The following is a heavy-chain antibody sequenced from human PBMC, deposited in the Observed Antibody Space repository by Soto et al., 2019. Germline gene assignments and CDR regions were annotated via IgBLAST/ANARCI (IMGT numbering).Heavy chain of an antibody. CDR1: GGSISSSSYY. V-gene: IGHV4-39*07. CDR3: ARVLMRSFSKNWFDP. D-gene: IGHD2-8*01. CDR2: IYYSGST. J-gene: IGHJ5*02. Sequence: PSETLSLTCTVSGGSISSSSYYWGWIRQPPGKGLEWIGSIYYSGSTYYNPSLKSRVTISVDTSKNQFSLKLSSVTAADTAVYYCARVLMRSFSKNWFDPWGQGTLVTVSS.